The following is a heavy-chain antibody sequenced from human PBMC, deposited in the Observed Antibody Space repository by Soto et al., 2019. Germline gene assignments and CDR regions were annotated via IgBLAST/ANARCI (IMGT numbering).Heavy chain of an antibody. J-gene: IGHJ3*02. V-gene: IGHV4-59*06. CDR3: ASTRTLDAFDI. CDR1: GGSISSYY. Sequence: PSETLSLTCTVSGGSISSYYWSWIRQHPGKGLEWIGYIYYSASTYYNPSLKSRVTISVDTSKNQFSLKLSSVTAADTAVYYCASTRTLDAFDIWGQGTMVTVSS. CDR2: IYYSAST.